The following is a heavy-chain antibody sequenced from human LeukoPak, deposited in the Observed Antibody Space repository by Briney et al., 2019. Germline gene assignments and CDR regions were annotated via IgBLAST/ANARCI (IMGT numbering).Heavy chain of an antibody. D-gene: IGHD3-3*01. CDR2: ISYDGSNK. CDR3: AKDGRRIDGRSGYPNYYYYYMDV. V-gene: IGHV3-30*18. Sequence: GGSLRLSCAASGFTFSSYGMHWVRQAPGKGLEWVAVISYDGSNKYYADSVKGRFTISRDNSKNTLYLQMNSLRAEDTAVYYCAKDGRRIDGRSGYPNYYYYYMDVWGKGTTVTVSS. CDR1: GFTFSSYG. J-gene: IGHJ6*03.